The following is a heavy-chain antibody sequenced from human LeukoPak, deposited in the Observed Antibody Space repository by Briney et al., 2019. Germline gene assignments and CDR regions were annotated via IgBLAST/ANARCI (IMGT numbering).Heavy chain of an antibody. CDR2: ISSSSSTI. CDR1: GFTFSSYS. V-gene: IGHV3-48*01. CDR3: ARALRYFDWLSTSPECNWFDP. J-gene: IGHJ5*02. Sequence: GGSLRLSCAASGFTFSSYSMNWVRQAPGKGLEWVSYISSSSSTIYYADSVKGRFTISRDNAKNSLYLQMNSLRAEDTAVYYCARALRYFDWLSTSPECNWFDPWGQGTLVTVSS. D-gene: IGHD3-9*01.